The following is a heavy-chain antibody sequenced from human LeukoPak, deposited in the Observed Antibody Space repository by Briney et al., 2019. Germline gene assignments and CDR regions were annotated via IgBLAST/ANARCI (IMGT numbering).Heavy chain of an antibody. J-gene: IGHJ4*02. CDR1: GFTFSSYE. D-gene: IGHD5-24*01. Sequence: GGSLRLSCAASGFTFSSYEMNWVRQAPGKGLEWVSYISSSGSTIYYADSVKGRFTISRDNAKNSLYLQMTSLRAEDTAVYYCASGYNAFDYWGQGTLVTVSS. CDR3: ASGYNAFDY. CDR2: ISSSGSTI. V-gene: IGHV3-48*03.